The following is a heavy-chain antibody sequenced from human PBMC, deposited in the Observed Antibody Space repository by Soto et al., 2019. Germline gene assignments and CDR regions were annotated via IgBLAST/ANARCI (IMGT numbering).Heavy chain of an antibody. Sequence: QVELVQSGPEVKKPGASVKVSCQASGYTFSSHGVSWVRQAPGQGLEWIGWISAYNGNTNFEQKFQGRVTMTTDTSTSTAYMELRSLRSDNTAVYYCAREYHYSIPRYYYGMDVWGQGTTVTVSS. CDR2: ISAYNGNT. V-gene: IGHV1-18*01. D-gene: IGHD4-4*01. CDR3: AREYHYSIPRYYYGMDV. J-gene: IGHJ6*02. CDR1: GYTFSSHG.